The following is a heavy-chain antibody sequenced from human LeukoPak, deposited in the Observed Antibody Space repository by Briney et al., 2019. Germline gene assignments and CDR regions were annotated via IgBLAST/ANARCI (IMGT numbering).Heavy chain of an antibody. V-gene: IGHV3-21*01. J-gene: IGHJ4*02. CDR3: ARDPSKTHYYDSSGYD. CDR1: GFTFSSYS. CDR2: ISSSSSYI. Sequence: GGSLRLSCAASGFTFSSYSMNWVRQAPGKGLGWVSSISSSSSYIYYADSVKGRFTISRDNAKNSLYLQMNSLRAEDTAVYYCARDPSKTHYYDSSGYDWGQGTLVTVSS. D-gene: IGHD3-22*01.